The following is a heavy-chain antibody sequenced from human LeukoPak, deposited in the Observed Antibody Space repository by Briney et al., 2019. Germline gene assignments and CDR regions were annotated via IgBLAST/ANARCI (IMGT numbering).Heavy chain of an antibody. Sequence: SETLSLTCTVSGGSISSYYWSWIRQPAGKGLEWIGRIYTSGSTNYNPSLKSRVTMSVDTSKNQFSLKLSSVTAADTAVYYCARGRYGYSSGWYFDYWGQGTLVTVSS. CDR1: GGSISSYY. V-gene: IGHV4-4*07. D-gene: IGHD6-19*01. CDR3: ARGRYGYSSGWYFDY. J-gene: IGHJ4*02. CDR2: IYTSGST.